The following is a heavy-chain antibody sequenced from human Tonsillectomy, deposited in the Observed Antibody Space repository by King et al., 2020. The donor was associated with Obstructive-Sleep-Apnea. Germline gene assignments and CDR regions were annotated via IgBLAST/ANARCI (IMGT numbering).Heavy chain of an antibody. D-gene: IGHD2-2*02. CDR1: GYTFTSYY. CDR2: INPSGGST. J-gene: IGHJ6*02. V-gene: IGHV1-46*01. Sequence: QLVQSGAEVKKHGASVKVSCKASGYTFTSYYMHWVRQAPGQGLEWMGIINPSGGSTSYAQKFQGRVTMTRDTSTSTVYMELSSLRSEDTAVYYCARDQIVVVPAAITLQGYGMDVWGQGTTVTVSS. CDR3: ARDQIVVVPAAITLQGYGMDV.